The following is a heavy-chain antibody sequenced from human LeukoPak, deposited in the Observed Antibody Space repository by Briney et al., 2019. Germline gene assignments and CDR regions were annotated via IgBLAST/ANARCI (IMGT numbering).Heavy chain of an antibody. Sequence: ASVKVSCKASGYTLTGFYIHWVRQAPGQGLEWMGWINPNSGGTNYAQKFQGRVTMTRDTSISTAYIELSSLRSEDTAVYYCARVPQGSSWPYYFDYWGQGTLVTVSS. CDR1: GYTLTGFY. V-gene: IGHV1-2*02. D-gene: IGHD6-13*01. CDR3: ARVPQGSSWPYYFDY. J-gene: IGHJ4*02. CDR2: INPNSGGT.